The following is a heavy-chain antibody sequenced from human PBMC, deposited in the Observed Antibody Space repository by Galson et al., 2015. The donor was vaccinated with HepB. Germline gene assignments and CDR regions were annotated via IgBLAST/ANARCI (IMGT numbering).Heavy chain of an antibody. CDR1: GFTFSKYW. J-gene: IGHJ6*04. CDR3: ASLVAYCYFGIDV. CDR2: INSDGSST. V-gene: IGHV3-74*01. Sequence: SLRLSCAASGFTFSKYWMYWVRQAPGKGLVWVSRINSDGSSTTYADSVKGRFTVSRDNAKNTLYLQMNSLRVEDTAVYYCASLVAYCYFGIDVWGEGTTVTVSS. D-gene: IGHD2-15*01.